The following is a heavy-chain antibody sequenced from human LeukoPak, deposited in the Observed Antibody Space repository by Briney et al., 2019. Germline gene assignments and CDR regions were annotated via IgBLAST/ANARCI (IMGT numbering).Heavy chain of an antibody. Sequence: PGGSLRLSCAGSGFTFSSYAMHWVCQAPGKGLEWVAVISYDGSKKYYADSVKGRFTISRDNSKNTLYLEMNSLRAEDTAVYYCARDESLLDYWGQGTLVTVSS. J-gene: IGHJ4*02. CDR2: ISYDGSKK. CDR3: ARDESLLDY. V-gene: IGHV3-30-3*01. CDR1: GFTFSSYA.